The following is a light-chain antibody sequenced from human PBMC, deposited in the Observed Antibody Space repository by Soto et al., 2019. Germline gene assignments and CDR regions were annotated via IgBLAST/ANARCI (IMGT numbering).Light chain of an antibody. CDR1: TGAVTNGHY. CDR3: LLSYNGPYV. J-gene: IGLJ1*01. Sequence: AVVTPEPSLNVSSGGTRTLTCGSSTGAVTNGHYPYWFQQKPGQAPRTLIYDTTNRHSWTPARFSGSLLGGKAALTLSGAQTEDEAEYYCLLSYNGPYVFGTGTTVTV. V-gene: IGLV7-46*01. CDR2: DTT.